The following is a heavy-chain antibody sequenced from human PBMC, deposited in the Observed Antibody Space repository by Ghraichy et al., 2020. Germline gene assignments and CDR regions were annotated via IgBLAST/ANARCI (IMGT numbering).Heavy chain of an antibody. CDR1: GGSISGYY. V-gene: IGHV4-59*01. Sequence: SETLSLTCTVSGGSISGYYWNWIRQPPGKGLEWIGYIYYSGSTNYNPSLKGRVTMSVDTSKSQFSLKLSSVTAADTAVYYCAREDSFYGMDVWGQGTTVTVSS. CDR2: IYYSGST. CDR3: AREDSFYGMDV. J-gene: IGHJ6*02. D-gene: IGHD3-16*01.